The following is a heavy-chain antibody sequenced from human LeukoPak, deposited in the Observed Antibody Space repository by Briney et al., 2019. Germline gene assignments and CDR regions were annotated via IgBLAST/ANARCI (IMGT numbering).Heavy chain of an antibody. D-gene: IGHD3-16*01. CDR1: GFTFSTYT. J-gene: IGHJ4*02. V-gene: IGHV3-30*04. CDR2: IAYDGSYK. CDR3: ANDYSPDY. Sequence: GGSLRLSCAASGFTFSTYTMHWVRQAPGKGLEWVAVIAYDGSYKYYADSVRGRFTFSRDNSKNTLYLQMHSLRAEDTALYYCANDYSPDYWGQGTLVTVSS.